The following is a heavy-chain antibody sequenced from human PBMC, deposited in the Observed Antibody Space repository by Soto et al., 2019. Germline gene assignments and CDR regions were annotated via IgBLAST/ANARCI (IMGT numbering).Heavy chain of an antibody. CDR2: ISYDGSNK. CDR3: ASAKPPYCSSTSCPSYYYYGMDV. J-gene: IGHJ6*02. V-gene: IGHV3-30-3*01. D-gene: IGHD2-2*01. Sequence: GGSLRLSCAASGLTFSSYAMHWVRQAPGKGLEWVAVISYDGSNKYYADSVKGRFTISRDNSKNTLYLQMNSLRAEDTAVYYCASAKPPYCSSTSCPSYYYYGMDVWGQGTTVTVSS. CDR1: GLTFSSYA.